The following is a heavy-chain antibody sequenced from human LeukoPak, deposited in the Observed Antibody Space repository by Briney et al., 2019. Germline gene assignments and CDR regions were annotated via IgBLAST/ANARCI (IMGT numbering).Heavy chain of an antibody. CDR2: IYYSGST. V-gene: IGHV4-30-4*08. CDR3: ASYCSSTSCYKGP. D-gene: IGHD2-2*02. Sequence: PSETLSLTCTVSGGSISSGDYYWSWIRQPPGKGLEWIGYIYYSGSTYYNPSLKSRVTISVDTSKNQFSLKLSSVTAADTAVYYCASYCSSTSCYKGPWGQGTLVTVSS. CDR1: GGSISSGDYY. J-gene: IGHJ4*02.